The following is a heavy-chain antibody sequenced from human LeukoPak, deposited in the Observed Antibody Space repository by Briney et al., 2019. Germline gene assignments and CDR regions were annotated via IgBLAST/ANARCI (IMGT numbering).Heavy chain of an antibody. J-gene: IGHJ4*02. CDR2: IYYSGST. D-gene: IGHD3-3*01. Sequence: SETLSLTCTVSGGSISSSSYCWGWIRQPPGKGLEWIGSIYYSGSTYYNPSPKSRVTISVDTSKNQFSLKLSSVTAADTAVYYCARVPNPYYDFWSGYRIFDYWGQGTLVTVSS. V-gene: IGHV4-39*07. CDR3: ARVPNPYYDFWSGYRIFDY. CDR1: GGSISSSSYC.